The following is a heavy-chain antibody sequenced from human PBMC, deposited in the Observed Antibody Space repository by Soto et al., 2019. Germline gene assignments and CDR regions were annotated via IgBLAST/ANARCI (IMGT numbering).Heavy chain of an antibody. D-gene: IGHD3-3*01. J-gene: IGHJ3*02. V-gene: IGHV4-34*01. Sequence: SETLSLTCAVAGGSFSAYCWTWIRQSPGKGLEWIGEINHSGTTNYNPSLKSRVTISVDTSKNQFSLNLSSMTAADTAVYYCARVQVRRGNGSGYLNGFDIWGQVTMVTASS. CDR2: INHSGTT. CDR3: ARVQVRRGNGSGYLNGFDI. CDR1: GGSFSAYC.